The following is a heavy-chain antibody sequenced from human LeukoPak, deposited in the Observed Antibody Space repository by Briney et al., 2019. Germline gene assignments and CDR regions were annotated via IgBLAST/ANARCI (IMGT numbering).Heavy chain of an antibody. J-gene: IGHJ4*02. CDR3: ARDGVAGTYYFDY. V-gene: IGHV1-46*01. Sequence: ASVKVSCKASGYTVTSYYMHWVRQAPGQGLEWMGIINPSGGSTSYPQKFQGRVTMTRDTSTSTASMELSSLRSEDTAVYFCARDGVAGTYYFDYWGQGTLVTVSS. CDR1: GYTVTSYY. D-gene: IGHD6-19*01. CDR2: INPSGGST.